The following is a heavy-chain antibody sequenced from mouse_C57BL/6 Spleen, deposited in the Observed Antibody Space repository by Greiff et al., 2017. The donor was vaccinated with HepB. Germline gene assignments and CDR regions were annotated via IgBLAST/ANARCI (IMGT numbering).Heavy chain of an antibody. J-gene: IGHJ3*01. CDR2: IDPSDSYT. CDR3: ALGDYSNPWFAY. D-gene: IGHD2-5*01. Sequence: QVQLKESGAELVKPGASVKLSCKASGYTFTSYWMQWVKQRPGQGLEWIGEIDPSDSYTNYNQKFKGKATLTVDTSSSTAYMQLSSRTSEDSAVYYCALGDYSNPWFAYWGQGTLVTVSA. CDR1: GYTFTSYW. V-gene: IGHV1-50*01.